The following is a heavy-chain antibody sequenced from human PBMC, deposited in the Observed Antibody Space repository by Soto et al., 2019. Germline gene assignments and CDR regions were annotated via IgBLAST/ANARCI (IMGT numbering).Heavy chain of an antibody. Sequence: GESLKISCQGFGYTSTSYWISWVRQMPGKGLEWMGRIDPSDSYTNYSPSFQDHVTISADNSIRTAYLQWNRLEASDTAIYYCARRNSGSWSVTWGQGTLVTVSS. CDR1: GYTSTSYW. CDR2: IDPSDSYT. J-gene: IGHJ5*02. D-gene: IGHD6-13*01. CDR3: ARRNSGSWSVT. V-gene: IGHV5-10-1*01.